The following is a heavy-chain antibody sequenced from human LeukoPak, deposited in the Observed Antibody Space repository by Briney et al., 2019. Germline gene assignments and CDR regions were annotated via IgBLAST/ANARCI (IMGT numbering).Heavy chain of an antibody. CDR1: GFTFSDYS. J-gene: IGHJ4*01. CDR3: ARINDIDNSYHLDF. CDR2: ISSSSSYK. D-gene: IGHD2-15*01. V-gene: IGHV3-21*01. Sequence: GGSLRLSCAASGFTFSDYSFNWVRQAPGKGLEWVSSISSSSSYKYYADSLKGRFTISRDNAKNSLYLQVNSLRAEDTAVYYCARINDIDNSYHLDFWGNGTLVTVSS.